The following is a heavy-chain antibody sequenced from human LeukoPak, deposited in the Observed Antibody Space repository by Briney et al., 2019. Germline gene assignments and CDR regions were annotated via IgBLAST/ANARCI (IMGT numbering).Heavy chain of an antibody. J-gene: IGHJ4*02. CDR2: ISGSGGST. V-gene: IGHV3-23*01. D-gene: IGHD2-2*01. CDR3: AKGGVVPAKPADY. CDR1: GFTFNSYA. Sequence: GGSLRLSCAASGFTFNSYAMIWVRQAPGKGLEWVSVISGSGGSTYYADSVKGRFTISRDNSKNTLYLQMNSLRAEDTAVYYCAKGGVVPAKPADYWGQGTLVTVSS.